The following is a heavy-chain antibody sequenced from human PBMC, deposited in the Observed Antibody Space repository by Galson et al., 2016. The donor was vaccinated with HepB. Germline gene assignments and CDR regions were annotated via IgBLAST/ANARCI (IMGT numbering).Heavy chain of an antibody. V-gene: IGHV4-31*03. CDR3: AREPARGRVSVGVLGYMDV. Sequence: TLSITCSVHGGAISSYSYYWNWIRQHPGKGLEWIGYISYTGNTYYNPSLKSRLSISVDTSKSQFSLELSSVTVADTAVYFYAREPARGRVSVGVLGYMDVWGKGTTVTVSS. D-gene: IGHD3-16*01. J-gene: IGHJ6*03. CDR1: GGAISSYSYY. CDR2: ISYTGNT.